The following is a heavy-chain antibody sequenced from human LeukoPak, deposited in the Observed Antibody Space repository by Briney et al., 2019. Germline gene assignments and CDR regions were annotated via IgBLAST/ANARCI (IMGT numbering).Heavy chain of an antibody. CDR1: GFTFSSYA. Sequence: GGSLRLSCAASGFTFSSYAMSWVRQAPGKGLEWVSAISGSGGSTYYADSVKGRFTISRDNSKNTLYLQMNSLRAEDTAVYYCAGGLEQLGPHLHYYMDVWGKGTTVTVSS. CDR2: ISGSGGST. V-gene: IGHV3-23*01. J-gene: IGHJ6*03. D-gene: IGHD6-6*01. CDR3: AGGLEQLGPHLHYYMDV.